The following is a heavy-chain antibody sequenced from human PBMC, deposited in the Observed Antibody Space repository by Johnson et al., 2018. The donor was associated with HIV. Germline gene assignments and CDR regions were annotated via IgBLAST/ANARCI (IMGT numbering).Heavy chain of an antibody. Sequence: VQLVESGGGLVQPGGSLRLSCAASGFIVSSNYMNWVRQAPGKGLEWVSVIFSVGDVYYADSVKGRFTISRDNSKNMVYLQMNSLGAEDTAVFYCARDRSKLLYPFDAFDIWGQGTMVTVSS. D-gene: IGHD2-21*02. V-gene: IGHV3-66*01. CDR1: GFIVSSNY. CDR2: IFSVGDV. CDR3: ARDRSKLLYPFDAFDI. J-gene: IGHJ3*02.